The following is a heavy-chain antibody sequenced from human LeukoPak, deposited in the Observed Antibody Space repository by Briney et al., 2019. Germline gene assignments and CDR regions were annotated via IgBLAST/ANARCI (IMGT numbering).Heavy chain of an antibody. CDR1: GYRFTSYW. D-gene: IGHD2-2*01. CDR2: IDPSDSYT. V-gene: IGHV5-10-1*01. J-gene: IGHJ6*02. Sequence: GESLRISFQGSGYRFTSYWISWVRPMPGKGLEWMGRIDPSDSYTNYSPSFQGHVTISADKSISTAYLQWSSLKASDTATYYCARRPKDIVVVPGVDYGMDVWGQGTTVTVSS. CDR3: ARRPKDIVVVPGVDYGMDV.